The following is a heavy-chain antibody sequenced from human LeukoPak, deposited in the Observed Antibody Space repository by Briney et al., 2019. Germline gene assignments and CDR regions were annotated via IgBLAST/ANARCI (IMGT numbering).Heavy chain of an antibody. CDR1: GYTFSSYY. CDR2: INPSGGST. CDR3: ATLHSSGYGTDV. Sequence: PRASVKVSCKAAGYTFSSYYIHWVRQAPGQGLEWMGIINPSGGSTSYAQKFQGRVTMTRDTSTSTVYMELSSLRSEDTAVYYCATLHSSGYGTDVWGQGTTVTVSS. J-gene: IGHJ6*02. V-gene: IGHV1-46*01. D-gene: IGHD3-22*01.